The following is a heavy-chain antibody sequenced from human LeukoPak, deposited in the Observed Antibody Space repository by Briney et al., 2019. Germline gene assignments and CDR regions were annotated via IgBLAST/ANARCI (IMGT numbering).Heavy chain of an antibody. CDR1: GYTFTSYA. D-gene: IGHD3-3*01. J-gene: IGHJ6*03. CDR2: INTNTGNP. Sequence: ASVKVSCKASGYTFTSYAMNWVRQAPGQGLEWMGWINTNTGNPTYAQGFTGRFVFSLDTSVSTAYLQISSLKAEDTAVYYCARGVLRFLEWLPPYYYYYMDVWGRGTTVTVSS. V-gene: IGHV7-4-1*02. CDR3: ARGVLRFLEWLPPYYYYYMDV.